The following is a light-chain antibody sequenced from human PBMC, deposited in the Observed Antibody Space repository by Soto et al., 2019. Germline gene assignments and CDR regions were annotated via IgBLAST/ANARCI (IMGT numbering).Light chain of an antibody. V-gene: IGLV1-47*01. Sequence: QSVLTQPPSASGTPGQRVTISCSGSSSNIGSNYLYWYQQLPGTAPKLLIYRSNQRPSGVPDRFSGSKSGTSASLAISGLRSEDEAAYYCAAWDDSLSGRVFGGGTKLTVL. CDR2: RSN. CDR1: SSNIGSNY. CDR3: AAWDDSLSGRV. J-gene: IGLJ2*01.